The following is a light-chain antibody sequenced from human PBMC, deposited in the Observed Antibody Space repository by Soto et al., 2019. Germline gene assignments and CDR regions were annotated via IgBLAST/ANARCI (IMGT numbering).Light chain of an antibody. CDR1: QSVSSN. Sequence: EIVMTQSPATLSVSPGERATLSCRASQSVSSNLAWYQQKPGQAPSLLIYDISARATGIQTRFSGSGSGTDFTLTISSLQSEDFAVYYCQQYNDLPLTFCVGTKVEIK. CDR2: DIS. CDR3: QQYNDLPLT. J-gene: IGKJ4*01. V-gene: IGKV3D-15*01.